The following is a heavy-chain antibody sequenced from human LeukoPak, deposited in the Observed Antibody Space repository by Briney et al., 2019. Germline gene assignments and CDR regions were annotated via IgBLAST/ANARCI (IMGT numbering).Heavy chain of an antibody. D-gene: IGHD4-23*01. Sequence: GGSLRLSCAASGFTFSSYWMSWVRQAPGKGLEWVANIKQDGSEKYYVDSVKGRFTISRDNAKNSLYLQMNSLRAEDTAVYYCARVAAGYSVNYFDYWGQGTLVTVSS. CDR2: IKQDGSEK. V-gene: IGHV3-7*03. J-gene: IGHJ4*02. CDR1: GFTFSSYW. CDR3: ARVAAGYSVNYFDY.